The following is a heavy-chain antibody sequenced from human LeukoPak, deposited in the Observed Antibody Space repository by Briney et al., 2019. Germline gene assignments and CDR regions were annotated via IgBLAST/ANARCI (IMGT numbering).Heavy chain of an antibody. CDR3: VRKSDWLFDH. J-gene: IGHJ4*02. Sequence: SETLSLTCTVSGGSLTNYYSSWVRQSPEGGLEWMGFIYYSGRTYYNPSLKGRATISVDTSKNQFSLSLNSVTAADTAVYYCVRKSDWLFDHRGRGTLVTVSS. D-gene: IGHD3-9*01. CDR1: GGSLTNYY. CDR2: IYYSGRT. V-gene: IGHV4-59*01.